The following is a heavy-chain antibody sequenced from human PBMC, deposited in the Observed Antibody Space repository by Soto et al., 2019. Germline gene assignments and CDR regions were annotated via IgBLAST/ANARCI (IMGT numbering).Heavy chain of an antibody. CDR2: IDPSDSYT. J-gene: IGHJ5*02. V-gene: IGHV5-10-1*01. D-gene: IGHD3-16*01. CDR3: SGGCQCCGDLGKGEFINSRDNAKNTLFLQINSLMGGDMAVYYCARNFLVVPAVMEGRYYYDSSVYH. Sequence: HGESLKISCKGSGYSFTSYWISWVRQMPGKGLEWKERIDPSDSYTNYSPSFQGQVTISADKSISTAYLQWSSLKTSDTAMYYCSGGCQCCGDLGKGEFINSRDNAKNTLFLQINSLMGGDMAVYYCARNFLVVPAVMEGRYYYDSSVYHWGQGTLVTVSS. CDR1: GYSFTSYW.